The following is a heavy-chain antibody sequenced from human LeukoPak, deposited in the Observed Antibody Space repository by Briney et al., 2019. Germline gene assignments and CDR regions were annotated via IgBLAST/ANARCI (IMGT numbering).Heavy chain of an antibody. D-gene: IGHD3-10*01. CDR1: GFTFDDYA. CDR2: ISWNSGSI. V-gene: IGHV3-9*01. J-gene: IGHJ3*02. CDR3: AKETLWFGYAFDI. Sequence: PGGSLRLSCAASGFTFDDYAMYWVRQAPGKGLEWVSGISWNSGSIGYADSVKGRFTISRDNAKNSLYLQMNSLRAEDTALYYCAKETLWFGYAFDIWGQGTMVTVSS.